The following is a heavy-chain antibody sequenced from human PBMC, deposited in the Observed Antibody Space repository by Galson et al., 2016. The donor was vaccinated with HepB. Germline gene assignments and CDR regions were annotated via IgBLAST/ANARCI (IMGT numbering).Heavy chain of an antibody. V-gene: IGHV3-23*01. CDR3: AKTDIYDTSAYYFDY. CDR2: ISTSGGST. CDR1: GFTFSSYA. J-gene: IGHJ4*02. D-gene: IGHD3-22*01. Sequence: SLRLSCAASGFTFSSYAMSWVRLAPGKGLEWVSLISTSGGSTFYADSVEGRFTISRDNSKNTLYLQMNSLRAEDTAVYYCAKTDIYDTSAYYFDYWGQGTLVTVSS.